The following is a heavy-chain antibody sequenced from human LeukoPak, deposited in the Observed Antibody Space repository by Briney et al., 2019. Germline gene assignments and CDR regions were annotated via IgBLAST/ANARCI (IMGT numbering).Heavy chain of an antibody. J-gene: IGHJ4*02. CDR1: GFTFSSYS. CDR3: AREPFGGGSASDY. CDR2: ISSSSSTI. V-gene: IGHV3-48*01. D-gene: IGHD3-16*01. Sequence: GGSLRLSCAASGFTFSSYSMNWVRQAPGKGLEWVSYISSSSSTIYYADSVKGRFTISRDNAKNSLYLQMNSLRAEDTAVYYCAREPFGGGSASDYGGQGTLVTVSS.